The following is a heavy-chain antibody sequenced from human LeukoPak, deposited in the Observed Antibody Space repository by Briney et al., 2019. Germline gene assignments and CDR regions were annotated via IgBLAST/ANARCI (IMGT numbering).Heavy chain of an antibody. CDR2: IYYSGST. J-gene: IGHJ4*02. Sequence: SETLSLTCTVSGGSISSYYWSWIRQPPGKGLEWIGYIYYSGSTNYNPSLKSRVTISVDTSKNQFSLKLSSVTAADTAVYYCARRGYGGNLHYFDYWGQGTLVTVSS. CDR3: ARRGYGGNLHYFDY. V-gene: IGHV4-59*01. D-gene: IGHD4-23*01. CDR1: GGSISSYY.